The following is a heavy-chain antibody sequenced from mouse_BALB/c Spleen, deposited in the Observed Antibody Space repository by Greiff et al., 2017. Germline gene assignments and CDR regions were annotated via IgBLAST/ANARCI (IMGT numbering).Heavy chain of an antibody. CDR2: ISSGGGST. J-gene: IGHJ4*01. CDR3: ASSMVRRAMDY. V-gene: IGHV5-12-1*01. Sequence: EVKVVESGGGLVKPGGSLKLSCAASGFAFRSYDMSWVRQTPEKRLEWVAYISSGGGSTYYPDTVKGRFTISRDNAKNTLYLQMSSLKSEDTAMYYCASSMVRRAMDYWGQGTSVTVSS. D-gene: IGHD2-2*01. CDR1: GFAFRSYD.